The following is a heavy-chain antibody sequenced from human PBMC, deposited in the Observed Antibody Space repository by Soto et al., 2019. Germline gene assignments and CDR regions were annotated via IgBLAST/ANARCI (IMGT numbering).Heavy chain of an antibody. D-gene: IGHD2-15*01. CDR3: ARDGRKMRCSGGSCYPNWFDP. Sequence: QVQLVESGGGVVQPGRSLRLSCAASGFTFSSYGMHWVRQAPGKWLEWVAVIWYDGSNKYYADSVKGRFTISRDKSKNTLYLQMISLRAEDTAVYYCARDGRKMRCSGGSCYPNWFDPWGQGTLVTVSS. CDR2: IWYDGSNK. J-gene: IGHJ5*02. V-gene: IGHV3-33*01. CDR1: GFTFSSYG.